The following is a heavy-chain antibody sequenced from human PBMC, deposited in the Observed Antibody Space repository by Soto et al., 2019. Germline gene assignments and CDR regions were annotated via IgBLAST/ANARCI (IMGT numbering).Heavy chain of an antibody. V-gene: IGHV4-61*01. CDR1: GGSVSSGSYY. CDR3: ARVGIVVAEHDY. Sequence: QVQLQESGPGLVKPSETLSLTCTVSGGSVSSGSYYWSWIRQPPGKGLEWIGYIYYSGSTNYNPSLKSRVTISVDTPKNQFSLKLSSVTAADPAVYYCARVGIVVAEHDYWGQGTLVTVSS. CDR2: IYYSGST. J-gene: IGHJ4*02. D-gene: IGHD3-22*01.